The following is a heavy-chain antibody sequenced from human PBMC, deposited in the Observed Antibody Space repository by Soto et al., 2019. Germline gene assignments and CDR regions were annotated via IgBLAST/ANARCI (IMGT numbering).Heavy chain of an antibody. V-gene: IGHV1-2*04. CDR1: GYTFTGYY. J-gene: IGHJ6*02. Sequence: QVQLVQSGAEVKKPGASVKVSCKASGYTFTGYYMHWVRQAPGQGLEWMGWINPNSGGTNYAQKFQGWVTMTRDTSRSTAYMELSRLRSDDTAVYYCARAQYSGSYFYGMDVWGQGTTVTVSS. D-gene: IGHD1-26*01. CDR3: ARAQYSGSYFYGMDV. CDR2: INPNSGGT.